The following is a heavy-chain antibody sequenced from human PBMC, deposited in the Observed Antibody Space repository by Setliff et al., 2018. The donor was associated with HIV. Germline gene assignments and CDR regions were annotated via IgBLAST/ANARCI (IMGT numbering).Heavy chain of an antibody. V-gene: IGHV4-38-2*02. D-gene: IGHD2-8*01. J-gene: IGHJ5*02. CDR3: ARDAPTVYANGWFDP. CDR1: GYSISSGFY. CDR2: IYHSGST. Sequence: SETLSLTCAVSGYSISSGFYWGWNRQPPGKGLEWIGSIYHSGSTYYNPSLRSRVTISVDTSKNQFSLKLSSVTAADTAVYYCARDAPTVYANGWFDPWGQGTLVTVS.